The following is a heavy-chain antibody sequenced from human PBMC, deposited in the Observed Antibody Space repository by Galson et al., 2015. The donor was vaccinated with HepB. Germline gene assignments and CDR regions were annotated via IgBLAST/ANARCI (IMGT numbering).Heavy chain of an antibody. Sequence: SLRLSCAASGFTFSTYGMHWVRQAPGKGLEWVAVISYDGSNKHYADSVKGRFTISRDNSKNMLYLQINSLRVEDTAVYYCAKDEDSSWGYFDYWGQGPLVPVSS. V-gene: IGHV3-30*18. CDR2: ISYDGSNK. CDR1: GFTFSTYG. D-gene: IGHD6-13*01. CDR3: AKDEDSSWGYFDY. J-gene: IGHJ4*02.